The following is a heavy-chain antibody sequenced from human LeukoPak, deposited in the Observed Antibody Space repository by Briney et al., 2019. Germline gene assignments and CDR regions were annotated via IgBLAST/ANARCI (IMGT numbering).Heavy chain of an antibody. CDR2: INHSGST. D-gene: IGHD3-22*01. CDR3: ARAWYYYDSSGYYPFDY. V-gene: IGHV4-39*07. Sequence: SETLSLTCIVSGGSISDTTYCWGWIRQPPGKGLEWIGEINHSGSTNYNPSLKSRVTISVDTSKNQFSLKLSSVTAADTAVYYCARAWYYYDSSGYYPFDYWGQGTLVTVSS. CDR1: GGSISDTTYC. J-gene: IGHJ4*02.